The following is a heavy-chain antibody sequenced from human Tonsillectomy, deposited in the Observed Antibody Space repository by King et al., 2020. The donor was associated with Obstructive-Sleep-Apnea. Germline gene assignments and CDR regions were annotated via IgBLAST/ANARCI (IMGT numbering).Heavy chain of an antibody. Sequence: QLQESGPGLVKPSETLSLTCTVSGYSISSGYYWGWIRQPPGKGLEWIGIMYHSGSTYYNPSLKSRVAISVDSSKNQFSLKLTSVSAADTAVYFCAREEGSGYEHFHYWGQGTLVTVSS. D-gene: IGHD5-12*01. V-gene: IGHV4-38-2*02. CDR2: MYHSGST. J-gene: IGHJ4*02. CDR1: GYSISSGYY. CDR3: AREEGSGYEHFHY.